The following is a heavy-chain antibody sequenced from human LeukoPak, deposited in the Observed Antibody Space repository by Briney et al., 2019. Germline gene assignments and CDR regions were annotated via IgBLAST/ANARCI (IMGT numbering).Heavy chain of an antibody. CDR2: INHSGST. J-gene: IGHJ4*02. CDR1: GGSFSGYY. Sequence: SETLSLTCAVYGGSFSGYYWSWIRQPPGKGLEWIGEINHSGSTNYNPSLKSRVTISVDTSKNQFSLKLSSVTAADTAVYYCARGQDDYYDSSGYYYFFDYWGQGTLVTVSS. V-gene: IGHV4-34*01. CDR3: ARGQDDYYDSSGYYYFFDY. D-gene: IGHD3-22*01.